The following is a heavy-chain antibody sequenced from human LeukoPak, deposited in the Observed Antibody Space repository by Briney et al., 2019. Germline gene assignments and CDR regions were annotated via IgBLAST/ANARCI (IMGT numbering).Heavy chain of an antibody. CDR2: LYSDGNT. V-gene: IGHV3-53*01. CDR3: ARGVEPLAANTLAY. J-gene: IGHJ4*02. CDR1: GFTVITND. Sequence: PGGSLRLSCAASGFTVITNDMTWVRQAPRPGLEWVSVLYSDGNTKYADAVQGRFTNSRDNSKNTLYLEMNSLRPDDTGVYYCARGVEPLAANTLAYWGQGTLVTVSS. D-gene: IGHD3-16*01.